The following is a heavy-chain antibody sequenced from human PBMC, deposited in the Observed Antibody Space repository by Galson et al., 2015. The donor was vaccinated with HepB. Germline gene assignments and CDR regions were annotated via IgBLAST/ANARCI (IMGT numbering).Heavy chain of an antibody. Sequence: SLRLSCAASGFTFSSYAMHWVRQAPGKGLEWVAVISYDGSNKYYADSVKGRFTISRDNSKNTLYLQMNSLRAEDTAVYYCARGGRWLQSGATLDYWGQGTLVTVSS. CDR3: ARGGRWLQSGATLDY. D-gene: IGHD5-24*01. CDR2: ISYDGSNK. J-gene: IGHJ4*02. CDR1: GFTFSSYA. V-gene: IGHV3-30-3*01.